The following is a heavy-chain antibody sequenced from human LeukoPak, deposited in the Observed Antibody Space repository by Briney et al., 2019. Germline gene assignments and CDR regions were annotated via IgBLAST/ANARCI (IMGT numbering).Heavy chain of an antibody. V-gene: IGHV1-2*02. CDR2: INPNSGGT. Sequence: ASVKVSCKASGYTFTGYYMHWVRQAPGQGLEWMGWINPNSGGTNYAQKFQGRVTMTRDTSISTAYMELSRLRSDDTAVYYCARDHQKIQWLVNVGSDYWGQGTLVTVSS. CDR1: GYTFTGYY. D-gene: IGHD6-19*01. CDR3: ARDHQKIQWLVNVGSDY. J-gene: IGHJ4*02.